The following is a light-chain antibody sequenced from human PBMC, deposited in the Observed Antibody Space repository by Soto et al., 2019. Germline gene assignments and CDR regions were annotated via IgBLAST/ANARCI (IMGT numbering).Light chain of an antibody. V-gene: IGKV3-15*01. CDR2: DAS. CDR1: QSVSNN. Sequence: EIVMTQSPGTLSVSPGERATLLCRASQSVSNNLAWYQQQPGQAPRLLIYDASTRATGIPARFSGSGSGTEFTLTIISVQCEDYAVYYCHQYDTWPSFTFGPGTQVDIK. J-gene: IGKJ3*01. CDR3: HQYDTWPSFT.